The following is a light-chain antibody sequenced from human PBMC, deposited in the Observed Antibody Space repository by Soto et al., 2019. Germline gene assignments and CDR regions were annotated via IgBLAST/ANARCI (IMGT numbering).Light chain of an antibody. Sequence: EIVLTQSPGTLSLSPGERATLSCRASQSVTSTYLAWYQQKPGQPPRLLIYGASNRATGIPARFSGSGSGTDFTLTISRLEPEDFTVYYCQQYHSLPTTFGPGTKVDI. CDR3: QQYHSLPTT. V-gene: IGKV3-20*01. J-gene: IGKJ3*01. CDR1: QSVTSTY. CDR2: GAS.